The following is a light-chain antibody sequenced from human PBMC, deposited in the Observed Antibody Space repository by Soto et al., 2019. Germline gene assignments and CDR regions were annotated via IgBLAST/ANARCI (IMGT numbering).Light chain of an antibody. CDR3: QQYNNWPPIT. CDR2: RAS. CDR1: QSVSSY. Sequence: ETVMTQSPDTLSLSPGESATLSCRASQSVSSYLAWYQWRPGQAPRLLIYRASTRAPGIPARFSGSGSGTEFTLTISSLQSEDFTVYYCQQYNNWPPITFGQGTRLEIK. V-gene: IGKV3-15*01. J-gene: IGKJ5*01.